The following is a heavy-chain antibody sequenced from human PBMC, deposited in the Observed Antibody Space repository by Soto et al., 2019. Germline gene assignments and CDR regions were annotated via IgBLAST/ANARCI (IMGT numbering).Heavy chain of an antibody. CDR1: GYGFTTYG. CDR2: ISAHNGNT. J-gene: IGHJ4*02. CDR3: ARGRYGDY. D-gene: IGHD1-1*01. V-gene: IGHV1-18*01. Sequence: QVNLVQSGAEVKKPGASVKVSCKGSGYGFTTYGITWVRQAPGQGLEWMAWISAHNGNTDYAQHLQGRVTVTRDPSTSTAYMELRSLRSDDTAVYYCARGRYGDYWGQGALVTVSS.